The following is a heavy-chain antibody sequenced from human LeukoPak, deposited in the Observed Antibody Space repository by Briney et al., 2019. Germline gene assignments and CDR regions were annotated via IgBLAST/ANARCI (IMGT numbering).Heavy chain of an antibody. CDR2: INHSGST. CDR1: GGSFSGYY. CDR3: ARGVRGHSYGIYLSYYYYYMDV. J-gene: IGHJ6*03. D-gene: IGHD5-18*01. V-gene: IGHV4-34*01. Sequence: PSETLSLTCAVYGGSFSGYYWSWIRQPPGKGLEWIGEINHSGSTNYNPSLKSRVTISVDTSKNQFSLKLSSVTAADTAVYYCARGVRGHSYGIYLSYYYYYMDVWGKGTTVTVSS.